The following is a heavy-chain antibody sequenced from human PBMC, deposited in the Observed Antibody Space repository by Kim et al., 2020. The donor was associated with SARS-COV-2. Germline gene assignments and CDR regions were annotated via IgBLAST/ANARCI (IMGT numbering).Heavy chain of an antibody. J-gene: IGHJ4*02. CDR3: AKRGSGGGYYFDY. Sequence: YAESVKGRLTISKDNSKNPRYMQMNSLGAEDPAVYYCAKRGSGGGYYFDYWGQGTLVTVSS. V-gene: IGHV3-23*01. D-gene: IGHD3-10*01.